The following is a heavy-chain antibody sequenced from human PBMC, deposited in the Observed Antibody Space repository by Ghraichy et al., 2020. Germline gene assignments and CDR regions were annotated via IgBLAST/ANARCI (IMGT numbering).Heavy chain of an antibody. J-gene: IGHJ1*01. CDR3: ARGPPHFRAAAGAYFQH. D-gene: IGHD6-13*01. CDR2: INHSGST. Sequence: SETLSLTCAVYGGSFSGYYWSWIRQPPGKGLEWIGEINHSGSTNYNPSLKSRVTISVDTSKNQFSLKLSSVTAADTAVYYCARGPPHFRAAAGAYFQHWGQGTLVTVSS. CDR1: GGSFSGYY. V-gene: IGHV4-34*01.